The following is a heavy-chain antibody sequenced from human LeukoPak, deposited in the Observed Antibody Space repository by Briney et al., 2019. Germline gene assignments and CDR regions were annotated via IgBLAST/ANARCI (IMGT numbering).Heavy chain of an antibody. CDR1: GFTFSNYW. CDR2: IKQDGSEK. D-gene: IGHD6-13*01. CDR3: AREISSWYRTEGRFDP. V-gene: IGHV3-7*01. J-gene: IGHJ5*02. Sequence: GGSLRLSCVASGFTFSNYWMTWVRQAPGKGLEWVANIKQDGSEKCYVDSVRGRFTISRDNAKNSLYLQVISPRAEDTAVYYCAREISSWYRTEGRFDPWGQGTLVSVSS.